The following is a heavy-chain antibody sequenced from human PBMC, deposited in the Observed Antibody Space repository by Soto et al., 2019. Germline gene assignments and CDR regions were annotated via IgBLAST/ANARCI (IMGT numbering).Heavy chain of an antibody. CDR3: ARERIAARYYYYGMDV. V-gene: IGHV1-2*02. CDR2: INPNSGGT. J-gene: IGHJ6*02. D-gene: IGHD6-6*01. CDR1: GYTFTGYY. Sequence: QVQLVQSGAEVKKPGASVKVSCKASGYTFTGYYMHWVRQAPGQGLAWMGWINPNSGGTNYAQKFQGRVTMTRDTSISTAYMELSRLRSDDTAVYYCARERIAARYYYYGMDVWGQGTTVTVSS.